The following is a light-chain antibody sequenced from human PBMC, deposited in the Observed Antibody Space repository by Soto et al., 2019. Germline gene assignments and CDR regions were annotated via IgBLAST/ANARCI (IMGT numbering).Light chain of an antibody. J-gene: IGKJ1*01. CDR1: QSLLHITGETF. V-gene: IGKV2D-29*02. Sequence: DVVVTQTKLSLSVAPGQPAAISCKSSQSLLHITGETFLFWYLQKPGQSPQLLIYEVSTRVSGVPDRFSGSGSGTDFTLEISRVETDDVGIYYCMQSTQLPPTFGQVTKV. CDR3: MQSTQLPPT. CDR2: EVS.